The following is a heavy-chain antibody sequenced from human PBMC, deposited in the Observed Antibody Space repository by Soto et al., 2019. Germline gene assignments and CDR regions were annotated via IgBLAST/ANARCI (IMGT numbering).Heavy chain of an antibody. Sequence: SETLSLTCTVSGGSISSYYWSWIRQPPGKGLEWIGYIYYSGSTNYNPSLKSRVTISVDTSKNQFSLKLSSVTAADTAVYYCARDHGDVVDYWGQGTLVTVSS. CDR3: ARDHGDVVDY. J-gene: IGHJ4*02. V-gene: IGHV4-59*01. CDR2: IYYSGST. D-gene: IGHD4-17*01. CDR1: GGSISSYY.